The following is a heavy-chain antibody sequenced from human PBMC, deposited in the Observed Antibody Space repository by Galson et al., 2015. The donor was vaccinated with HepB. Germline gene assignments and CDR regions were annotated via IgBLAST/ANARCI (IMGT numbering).Heavy chain of an antibody. CDR2: ISSSSTI. CDR3: ARDAHEWEPSYAFDI. Sequence: SLRLSCAASGFTFSNAWMNWVRQAPGKGLEWVSYISSSSTIYYADSVKGRFTISRDNAKNSLYLQMNSLRAEDTAVYYCARDAHEWEPSYAFDIWGQGTMVTVSS. D-gene: IGHD1-26*01. J-gene: IGHJ3*02. V-gene: IGHV3-69-1*01. CDR1: GFTFSNAW.